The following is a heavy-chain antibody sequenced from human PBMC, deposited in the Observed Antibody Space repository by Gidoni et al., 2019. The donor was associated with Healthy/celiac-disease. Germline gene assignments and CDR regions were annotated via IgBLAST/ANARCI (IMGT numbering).Heavy chain of an antibody. V-gene: IGHV1-69*06. Sequence: QVQLVQSGAEVKKPGSSVKVSCKASGGTFSSYATSWVRQAPGQGLEWMGGIIPIFGTANYAQKFQGRVTITADKSTSTAYMELSSLRSEDTAVYYCASTSRPAATSVWYFDYWGQGTLVTVSS. CDR2: IIPIFGTA. CDR1: GGTFSSYA. D-gene: IGHD2-15*01. CDR3: ASTSRPAATSVWYFDY. J-gene: IGHJ4*02.